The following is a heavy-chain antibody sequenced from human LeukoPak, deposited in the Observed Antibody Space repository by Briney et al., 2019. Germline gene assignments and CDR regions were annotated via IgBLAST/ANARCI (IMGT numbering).Heavy chain of an antibody. CDR2: INPNSGGT. Sequence: GASVKVSCKASGYTFTSYDINWVRQATGQGLEWMGWINPNSGGTNYAQKFQGRVTMTRDTSISTAYMELSRLRSDDTAVYYCARVAAAGTSTRAFDIWGQGTMVTVSS. D-gene: IGHD6-13*01. J-gene: IGHJ3*02. CDR3: ARVAAAGTSTRAFDI. V-gene: IGHV1-2*02. CDR1: GYTFTSYD.